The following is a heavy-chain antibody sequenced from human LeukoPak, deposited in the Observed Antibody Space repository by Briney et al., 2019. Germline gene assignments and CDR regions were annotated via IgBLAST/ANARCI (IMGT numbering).Heavy chain of an antibody. D-gene: IGHD3-22*01. CDR1: GYSFTSYW. CDR2: IYPGDSDT. V-gene: IGHV5-51*01. CDR3: ARRTTRYYYDSSGYEAPHFDY. J-gene: IGHJ4*02. Sequence: GESLKISCKGSGYSFTSYWIGWVRQVPGKGLEWMGIIYPGDSDTRYSPSFQGQVTISADKSISTAYLQWSSLKASDTAMYYCARRTTRYYYDSSGYEAPHFDYWGQGTLVTASS.